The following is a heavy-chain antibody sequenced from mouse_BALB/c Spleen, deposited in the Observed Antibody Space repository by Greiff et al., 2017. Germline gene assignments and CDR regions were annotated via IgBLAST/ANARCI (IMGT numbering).Heavy chain of an antibody. CDR3: ARTLYYGNYYYFDY. CDR2: IWSGGST. Sequence: VKLVESGPGLVQPSQSLSITCTVSGFSLTSYGVHWVRQSPGKGLEWLGVIWSGGSTDYNAAFISRLSISKDNSKSQVFFKMNSLQANDTAIYYCARTLYYGNYYYFDYWGQDTTLTVSS. CDR1: GFSLTSYG. D-gene: IGHD2-1*01. V-gene: IGHV2-2*02. J-gene: IGHJ2*01.